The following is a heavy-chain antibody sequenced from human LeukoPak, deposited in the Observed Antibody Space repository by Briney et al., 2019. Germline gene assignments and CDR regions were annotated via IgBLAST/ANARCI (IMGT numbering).Heavy chain of an antibody. CDR2: MNPNSGNT. CDR3: ARAPSITGTTPPGY. V-gene: IGHV1-8*01. J-gene: IGHJ4*02. CDR1: GYTFTSYD. D-gene: IGHD1-7*01. Sequence: GASVKVSCKASGYTFTSYDINWVRQATGQGLEWMGWMNPNSGNTGYAQKFQGRATMTRNTSISTAYMELSSLRSEDTAVYYCARAPSITGTTPPGYWGQGTLVTVSS.